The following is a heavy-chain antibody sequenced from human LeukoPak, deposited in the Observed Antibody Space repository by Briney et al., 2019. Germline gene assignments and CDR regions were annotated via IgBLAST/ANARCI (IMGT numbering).Heavy chain of an antibody. Sequence: SETLSLTCTVSGGSISSSSYSWGWIRQPPGKGLEWIGSIYYSGSTYYNPSLKSRVTISVDTSKNQFSLKLSSVTAADTAVYYCARGGATVVTPRALDYWGQGTLVTVSS. D-gene: IGHD4-23*01. CDR2: IYYSGST. CDR1: GGSISSSSYS. CDR3: ARGGATVVTPRALDY. V-gene: IGHV4-39*01. J-gene: IGHJ4*02.